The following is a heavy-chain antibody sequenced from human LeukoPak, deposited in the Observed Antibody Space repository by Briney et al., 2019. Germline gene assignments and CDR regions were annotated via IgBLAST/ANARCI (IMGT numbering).Heavy chain of an antibody. CDR3: ARGVDSVEY. J-gene: IGHJ4*02. CDR1: GYTFARND. V-gene: IGHV1-18*01. CDR2: ISAYNGNT. D-gene: IGHD5-24*01. Sequence: ASVKVSCKASGYTFARNDISWVRQAPGQGLEWMGWISAYNGNTNYAQKLQGRVTMTTDTSTSTAYMGLRSLRSDDTAVYCCARGVDSVEYWGQGTLVTVSS.